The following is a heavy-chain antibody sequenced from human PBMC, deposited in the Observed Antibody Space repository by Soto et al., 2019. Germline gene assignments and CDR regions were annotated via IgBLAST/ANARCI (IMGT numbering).Heavy chain of an antibody. Sequence: QITLKESGPTLVKPTQTLTLTCTSSGFSLSSSGVGVAWIRQPPGNALEWLALIYWDDDKRYSPSLKSRLTITKDTSKNPVVLTMTNMDPVDTATYYCAHRRTYGSGSYSFGYWGQGTLVTVSS. J-gene: IGHJ4*02. CDR3: AHRRTYGSGSYSFGY. CDR2: IYWDDDK. D-gene: IGHD3-10*01. CDR1: GFSLSSSGVG. V-gene: IGHV2-5*02.